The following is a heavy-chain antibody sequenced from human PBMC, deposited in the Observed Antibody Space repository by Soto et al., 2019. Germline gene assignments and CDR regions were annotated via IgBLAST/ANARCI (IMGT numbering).Heavy chain of an antibody. CDR1: GFTFSSHS. V-gene: IGHV3-48*01. Sequence: GGSLRLSCTASGFTFSSHSMNWVRRAPGKGLEWVSYISSTTSTIYYADSVKGRFTISRDNAKNSLYLQMNSLRADDTAVYYCARTNRGGDYWGQGTLVTVSS. J-gene: IGHJ4*02. CDR2: ISSTTSTI. CDR3: ARTNRGGDY. D-gene: IGHD3-10*01.